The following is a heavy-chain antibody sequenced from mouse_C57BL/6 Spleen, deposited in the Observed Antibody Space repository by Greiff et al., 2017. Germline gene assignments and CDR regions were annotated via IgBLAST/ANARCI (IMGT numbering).Heavy chain of an antibody. V-gene: IGHV1-55*01. CDR3: ARKGVYSNYLYHFDD. J-gene: IGHJ2*01. CDR2: IYPGSGST. D-gene: IGHD2-5*01. CDR1: GYTFTSYW. Sequence: VKPGASVKMSCKASGYTFTSYWITWVKQRPGQGLEWLGDIYPGSGSTNYNEKFKSKATLTVDTSSSTAYMQLSSLTSEDSAVYYCARKGVYSNYLYHFDDWGQGTTLTVSS.